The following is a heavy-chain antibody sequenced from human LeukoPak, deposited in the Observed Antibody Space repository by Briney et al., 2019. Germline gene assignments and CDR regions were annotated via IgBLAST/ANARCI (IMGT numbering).Heavy chain of an antibody. J-gene: IGHJ4*02. CDR2: ISAYNGNT. CDR1: GYTFTSYG. D-gene: IGHD1-1*01. V-gene: IGHV1-18*01. CDR3: AREVEGMRDFDY. Sequence: ASVKVSCKASGYTFTSYGISWVRQAPGQGLEWMGWISAYNGNTNYAQKLQGRVTMTTDTSTSTAYMELRSLRSGDTAVYYCAREVEGMRDFDYWGQGTLVTVSS.